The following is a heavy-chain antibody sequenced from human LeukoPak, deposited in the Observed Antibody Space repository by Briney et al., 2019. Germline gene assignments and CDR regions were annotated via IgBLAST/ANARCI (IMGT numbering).Heavy chain of an antibody. CDR1: GFSLNTYG. D-gene: IGHD1-26*01. V-gene: IGHV3-30*18. J-gene: IGHJ4*02. CDR2: ISYDGSNK. CDR3: AKGGSVGAFDY. Sequence: GGSLRLSCEAAGFSLNTYGMHWVRQAPGKGLEWVAVISYDGSNKYYADSVKGRFTISRDNSKNTLYLQMNSLRAEDTAVYYCAKGGSVGAFDYWGQGTLVTVSS.